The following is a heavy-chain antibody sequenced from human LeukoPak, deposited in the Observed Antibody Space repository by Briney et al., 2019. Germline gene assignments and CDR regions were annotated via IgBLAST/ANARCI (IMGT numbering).Heavy chain of an antibody. CDR2: ISGSGEST. Sequence: TGGSLRLSGVGSGFSFSSYGMTWVRQAPGKGLEWVSAISGSGESTYNAGSVQGRFAISRDNSKNTVYLQMSSLRAEDTAVYYCAKDSPTIRSSSWLHYFDTWGQGTLVTVSS. CDR1: GFSFSSYG. CDR3: AKDSPTIRSSSWLHYFDT. V-gene: IGHV3-23*01. J-gene: IGHJ4*02. D-gene: IGHD6-13*01.